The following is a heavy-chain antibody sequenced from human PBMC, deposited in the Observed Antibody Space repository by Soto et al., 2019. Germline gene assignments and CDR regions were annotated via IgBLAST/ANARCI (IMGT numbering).Heavy chain of an antibody. CDR3: KIYYFGMDV. CDR2: IRSKTNNYAT. V-gene: IGHV3-73*01. J-gene: IGHJ6*02. Sequence: LRLSCAPSGFMFNGSAVRWVRQASWKGLEWVGRIRSKTNNYATTYGASMKGRFSISRDDSKNTAYLQMNSLKTEDTAVYFCKIYYFGMDVWGQGTTVTVS. CDR1: GFMFNGSA.